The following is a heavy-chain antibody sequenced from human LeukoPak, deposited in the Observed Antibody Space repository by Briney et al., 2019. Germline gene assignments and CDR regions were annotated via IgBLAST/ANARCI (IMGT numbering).Heavy chain of an antibody. D-gene: IGHD5-24*01. V-gene: IGHV3-21*01. CDR2: ISTASTYI. CDR1: GLTFSDYS. CDR3: ARAILEMATYPVDF. J-gene: IGHJ4*02. Sequence: PEGALKLSCAASGLTFSDYSMNWLGQAPGRGLEGVSSISTASTYIYYAHSVKGRFTMSRDTTNSSLYMQTICLRAEDTAVYYCARAILEMATYPVDFWGQGTLLTVSS.